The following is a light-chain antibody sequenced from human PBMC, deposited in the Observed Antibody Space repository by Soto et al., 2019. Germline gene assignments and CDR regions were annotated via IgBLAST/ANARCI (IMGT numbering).Light chain of an antibody. CDR3: QQVTAGPPQRT. J-gene: IGKJ1*01. CDR1: QSVSSSY. CDR2: GAS. Sequence: ENVLTLSACTLSLNQRERATLSCRASQSVSSSYLAWYQQKPGQAPRLLIYGASSRATGIPDRFSGSGSGTDFTLTISRLESEEFAGYYCQQVTAGPPQRTFCQRTMVDIK. V-gene: IGKV3-20*01.